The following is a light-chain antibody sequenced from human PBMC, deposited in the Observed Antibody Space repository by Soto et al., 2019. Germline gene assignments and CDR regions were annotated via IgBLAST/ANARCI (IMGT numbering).Light chain of an antibody. CDR3: QQYNNWPIT. V-gene: IGKV1-5*03. CDR2: KAS. J-gene: IGKJ5*01. Sequence: DIQMTQSPSTLSASVGDRVRITCRASESISSWLAWYQQKPGKAPKLLIYKASSLESGVPPRFSGSGSGTEFTLTISSLQSEDFAVYYCQQYNNWPITFGQGTRLEIK. CDR1: ESISSW.